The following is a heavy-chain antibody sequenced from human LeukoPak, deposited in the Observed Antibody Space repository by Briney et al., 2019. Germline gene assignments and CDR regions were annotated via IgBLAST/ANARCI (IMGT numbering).Heavy chain of an antibody. J-gene: IGHJ6*02. CDR3: ARHGDCSSTSCYDDYYGMDV. V-gene: IGHV5-51*01. D-gene: IGHD2-2*01. Sequence: GESLKISCKGSGYSFTSYWIGWVRQMPGKGLEWMGMIYPGESDTRYSPSFQGQVTLPAGKSISTAYLQWSSLKASDTAMYYCARHGDCSSTSCYDDYYGMDVWGQGTTVTVSS. CDR1: GYSFTSYW. CDR2: IYPGESDT.